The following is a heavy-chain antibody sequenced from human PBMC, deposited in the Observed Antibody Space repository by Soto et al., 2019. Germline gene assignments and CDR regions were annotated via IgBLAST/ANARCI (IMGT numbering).Heavy chain of an antibody. Sequence: QVHLQESGPGLVKPSQTLSLTCTVSGDSIRSGGYYWSWIRQHPGKGLEWIGYIYYTGSSYYNPSLGGRLGISVDKFKNQCSRKLNSVTAAETAVYYCASEITKRGWFDPWGQGTLVTVSS. J-gene: IGHJ5*02. V-gene: IGHV4-31*03. D-gene: IGHD3-10*01. CDR3: ASEITKRGWFDP. CDR1: GDSIRSGGYY. CDR2: IYYTGSS.